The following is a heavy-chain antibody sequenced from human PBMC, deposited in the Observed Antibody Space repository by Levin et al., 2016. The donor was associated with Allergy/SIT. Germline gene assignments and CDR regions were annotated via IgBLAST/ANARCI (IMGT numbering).Heavy chain of an antibody. CDR1: GFTFSSYS. J-gene: IGHJ4*02. V-gene: IGHV3-21*01. CDR3: ARGYYYDSSGYPDPVDY. Sequence: GGSLRLSCAASGFTFSSYSMNWVRQAPGKGLEWVSSISSSSSYIYYADSVKGRFTISRDNAKNSLYLQMNSLRAEDTAVYYCARGYYYDSSGYPDPVDYWGQGTLVTVSS. CDR2: ISSSSSYI. D-gene: IGHD3-22*01.